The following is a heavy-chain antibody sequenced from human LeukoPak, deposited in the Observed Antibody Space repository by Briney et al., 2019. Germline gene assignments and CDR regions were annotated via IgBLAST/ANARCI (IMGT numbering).Heavy chain of an antibody. J-gene: IGHJ4*02. CDR2: IYYSGST. V-gene: IGHV4-59*01. Sequence: SETLSLTCTVSGGSISSYYWSWIRQPPGKGLEWIGYIYYSGSTNYNPSLKSRVTISVDTSKNQFSLKLSSVTAADTAVYYCARSSEMNYDILTGYLYYFDYWGQGTLVTVSS. D-gene: IGHD3-9*01. CDR3: ARSSEMNYDILTGYLYYFDY. CDR1: GGSISSYY.